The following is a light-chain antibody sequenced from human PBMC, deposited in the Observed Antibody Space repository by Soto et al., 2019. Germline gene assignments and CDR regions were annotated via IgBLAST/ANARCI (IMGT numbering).Light chain of an antibody. Sequence: DIQMTQSPSSLSASVGDRVTITCRSSQSISSYLNWYQQKPGKAPKLLIYDASSLESGVPSRFSGSGSGTEFTLTISSLQPDDFATYYCQQYNGYSTWTFGQGTKVDI. V-gene: IGKV1-5*01. J-gene: IGKJ1*01. CDR2: DAS. CDR1: QSISSY. CDR3: QQYNGYSTWT.